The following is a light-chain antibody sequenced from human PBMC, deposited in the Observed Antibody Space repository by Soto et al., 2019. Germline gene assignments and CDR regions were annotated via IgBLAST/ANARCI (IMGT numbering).Light chain of an antibody. V-gene: IGLV2-8*01. CDR3: TSYAGGNNV. CDR1: SSDVGGYNY. J-gene: IGLJ1*01. CDR2: EVN. Sequence: QSVLTQPPSASGSPGQSVTISCTGTSSDVGGYNYVSWYQQHPGKVPKLMVYEVNNRPSGVPDRFSGSKSGNTASLTVAGLQAEDAADYYCTSYAGGNNVFGTGTKVTVL.